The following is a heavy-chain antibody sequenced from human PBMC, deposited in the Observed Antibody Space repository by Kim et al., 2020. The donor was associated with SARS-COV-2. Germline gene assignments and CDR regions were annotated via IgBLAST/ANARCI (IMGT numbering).Heavy chain of an antibody. CDR1: GFTFSSYG. Sequence: GGSLRLSCAASGFTFSSYGMHWVRQAPGKGLEWVAVIWYDGSNKYYADSVKGRFXISRDNXKNXXXLXXNSLXXXDTXXXYXGSEIXXXWY. CDR2: IWYDGSNK. V-gene: IGHV3-33*01. J-gene: IGHJ2*01. CDR3: GSEIXXXWY.